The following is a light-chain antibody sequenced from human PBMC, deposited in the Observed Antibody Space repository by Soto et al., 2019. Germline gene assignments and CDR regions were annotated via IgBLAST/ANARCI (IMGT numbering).Light chain of an antibody. CDR3: QQRSDSIT. Sequence: EILLTESTGTLSFSPGEKSTLSFRASHSVTTHLAWFQQRPGQTPRLLIYDASTRAPGIPARFSGRGSGADFTLTISSLEPEDFAVYYCQQRSDSITFGQGTRLEIK. V-gene: IGKV3-11*01. J-gene: IGKJ5*01. CDR1: HSVTTH. CDR2: DAS.